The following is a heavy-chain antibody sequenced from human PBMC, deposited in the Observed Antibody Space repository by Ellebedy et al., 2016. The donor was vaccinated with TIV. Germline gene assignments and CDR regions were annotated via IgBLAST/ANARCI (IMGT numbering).Heavy chain of an antibody. J-gene: IGHJ4*02. CDR2: IYPGDSDT. D-gene: IGHD4-17*01. Sequence: KVSCXASVYSFTFYWIGWVRQMPGTGLEWMGVIYPGDSDTRYSPSFQGQVTFSVDKSTNTAYLQWSSLKASDTAMYYCARRDDDYEFLDYWGQGTLVTVSS. V-gene: IGHV5-51*01. CDR1: VYSFTFYW. CDR3: ARRDDDYEFLDY.